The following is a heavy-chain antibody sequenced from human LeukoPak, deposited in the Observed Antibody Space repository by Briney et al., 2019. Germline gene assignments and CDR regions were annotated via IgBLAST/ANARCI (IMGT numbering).Heavy chain of an antibody. J-gene: IGHJ4*02. CDR1: GFTFSSYA. D-gene: IGHD1-1*01. CDR2: ISYDGSNK. CDR3: ARDPLGTRPGFDY. V-gene: IGHV3-30*04. Sequence: GGSLRLSCAASGFTFSSYAMHWVRQAPGKGLEWAAVISYDGSNKYYADSVKGRFTISRDNSKNTLYLQMNSLRAEDTAVYYCARDPLGTRPGFDYWGQGTLVTVSS.